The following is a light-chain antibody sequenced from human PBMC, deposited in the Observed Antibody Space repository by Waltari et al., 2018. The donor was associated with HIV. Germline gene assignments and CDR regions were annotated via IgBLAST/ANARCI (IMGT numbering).Light chain of an antibody. J-gene: IGKJ2*01. CDR2: DAP. CDR1: RSVSIY. V-gene: IGKV3-11*01. CDR3: QQRSNWPPFT. Sequence: EIVLTQSPATLSLSPGERATLSCRASRSVSIYLAWFQHKPGQAPRLLIYDAPTRAPGIPARFSGSGSGTDFTLTISRLEPEDSAVYYCQQRSNWPPFTFGQGTKLEIK.